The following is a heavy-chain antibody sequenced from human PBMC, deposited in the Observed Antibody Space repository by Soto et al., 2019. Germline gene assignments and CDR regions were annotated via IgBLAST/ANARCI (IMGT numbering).Heavy chain of an antibody. CDR1: NGSFSVYY. V-gene: IGHV4-34*02. CDR2: INHAGST. CDR3: ARDATRRGACDI. D-gene: IGHD2-15*01. J-gene: IGHJ3*02. Sequence: QVQLQQWGAGLLKPSETLSLTCAVYNGSFSVYYWTWIRHPPGKGLEWIGEINHAGSTNYKPPLKSRVTISQDTSRNQFSLKLGSVNAADTAGYYCARDATRRGACDIWGPGKMVPVSS.